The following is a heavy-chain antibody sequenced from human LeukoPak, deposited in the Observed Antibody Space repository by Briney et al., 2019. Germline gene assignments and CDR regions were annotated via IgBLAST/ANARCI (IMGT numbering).Heavy chain of an antibody. V-gene: IGHV3-15*01. Sequence: GGSLRLSCAASGFTFSNAWMSWVRQAPGKGLEWVGRIKSKTDGGTTDYAAPVKGRFTISRDDSKNTLYLQMNSLKTEDTAVHYCTAITAAGFLDYWGQGTLVTVSS. J-gene: IGHJ4*02. CDR3: TAITAAGFLDY. D-gene: IGHD6-13*01. CDR2: IKSKTDGGTT. CDR1: GFTFSNAW.